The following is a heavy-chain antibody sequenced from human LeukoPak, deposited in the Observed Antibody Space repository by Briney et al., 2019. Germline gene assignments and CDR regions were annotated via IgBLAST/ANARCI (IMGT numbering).Heavy chain of an antibody. D-gene: IGHD2-2*01. V-gene: IGHV3-15*07. CDR2: IKSKTDGGTT. CDR3: TTAYCSSTSCYVWHDY. J-gene: IGHJ4*02. Sequence: GGSLRLSCAASGFTFSNAWMNWVRQAPGKGLEWVGRIKSKTDGGTTDYAAPVKGRFTISRDDSKNTLYLLMNSLKTEDTAVYYCTTAYCSSTSCYVWHDYWGQGTLVTVSS. CDR1: GFTFSNAW.